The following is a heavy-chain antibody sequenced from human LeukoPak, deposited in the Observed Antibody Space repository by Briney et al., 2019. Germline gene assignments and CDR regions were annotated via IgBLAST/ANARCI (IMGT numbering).Heavy chain of an antibody. Sequence: GGSLRLSCAASGFIVSSNYMSWVRQPPGQGLEWVSVIYSGGSTYYANSVKGRFTISRDNSKNTLYLQMNSLRDEDTAVYYCTRDRGFDWGQGTLVTASS. J-gene: IGHJ4*02. CDR3: TRDRGFD. D-gene: IGHD3-10*01. CDR2: IYSGGST. V-gene: IGHV3-66*01. CDR1: GFIVSSNY.